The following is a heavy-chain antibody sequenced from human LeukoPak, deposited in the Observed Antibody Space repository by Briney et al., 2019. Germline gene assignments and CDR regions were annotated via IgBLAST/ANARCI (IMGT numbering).Heavy chain of an antibody. CDR3: ARGKLSGYCSGGSCYQGNFDY. J-gene: IGHJ4*02. D-gene: IGHD2-15*01. CDR2: IIPIFGTA. CDR1: GYTFTGYY. Sequence: SVKVSCKASGYTFTGYYMHWVRQAPGQGLEWMGGIIPIFGTANYAQKFQGRVTITADESTSTAYMELSSLRSEDTAVYYCARGKLSGYCSGGSCYQGNFDYWGQGTLVTVSS. V-gene: IGHV1-69*13.